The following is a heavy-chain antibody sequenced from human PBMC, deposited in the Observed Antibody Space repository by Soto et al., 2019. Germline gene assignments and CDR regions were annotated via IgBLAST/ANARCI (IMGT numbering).Heavy chain of an antibody. V-gene: IGHV3-23*01. D-gene: IGHD6-19*01. CDR1: GFTFSSYA. CDR2: ISGSGGST. Sequence: LSLTCAASGFTFSSYAMSWVRQAPGKGLEWVSAISGSGGSTYYADSVKGRFTISRDNSKNTLYLQMNSLRAEDTAVYYCAKVFGQWLVMYPLDYWGQGTLVTVSS. J-gene: IGHJ4*02. CDR3: AKVFGQWLVMYPLDY.